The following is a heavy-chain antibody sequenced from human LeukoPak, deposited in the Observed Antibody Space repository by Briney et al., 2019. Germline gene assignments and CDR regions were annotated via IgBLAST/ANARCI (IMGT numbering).Heavy chain of an antibody. CDR1: GFTFSNYW. J-gene: IGHJ4*02. CDR2: IKQDGSAE. D-gene: IGHD1-1*01. V-gene: IGHV3-7*01. CDR3: ARHIDWKFDY. Sequence: GGSLRLSCAPSGFTFSNYWMSWVRQPPGKGLEWVANIKQDGSAEYYVDSVKGRFTISKDNAKSSLYLQMNSLRAEDTAVYYCARHIDWKFDYWGQGTLVTVSS.